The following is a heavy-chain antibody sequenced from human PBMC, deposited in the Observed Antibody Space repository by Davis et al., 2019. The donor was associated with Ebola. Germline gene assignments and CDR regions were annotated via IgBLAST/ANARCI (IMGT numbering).Heavy chain of an antibody. CDR3: ARARYGWWFDP. Sequence: ASVPVPCKASGYTLPNYAMHWVRQAPAQRLQWMGWINAGNGNTNHAQKLQGRVTMTTDTSTSTAYMELRSLRSDDTAVYYCARARYGWWFDPWGQGTLVTVSS. D-gene: IGHD4-17*01. V-gene: IGHV1-3*01. J-gene: IGHJ5*02. CDR1: GYTLPNYA. CDR2: INAGNGNT.